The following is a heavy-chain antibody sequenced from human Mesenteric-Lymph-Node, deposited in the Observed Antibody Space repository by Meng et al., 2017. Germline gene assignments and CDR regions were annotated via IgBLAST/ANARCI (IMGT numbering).Heavy chain of an antibody. Sequence: QVPLLQAGPEVKKPGASVRVSCKASGYTFGSYGICWVRQAPGQGLEWMGWFVNYVDTYPAPKFQGRVTMTTDTHTNTAFMELRSLTSDDTAVYYCASGTPGRSYCDYWGQGTLVTVSS. J-gene: IGHJ4*02. D-gene: IGHD2-15*01. CDR1: GYTFGSYG. CDR2: FVNYVDT. V-gene: IGHV1-18*01. CDR3: ASGTPGRSYCDY.